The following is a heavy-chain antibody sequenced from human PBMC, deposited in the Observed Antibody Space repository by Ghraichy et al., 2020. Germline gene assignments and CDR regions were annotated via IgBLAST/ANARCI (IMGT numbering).Heavy chain of an antibody. V-gene: IGHV3-9*01. CDR3: AKGLGCSGGSCYSYYGMDV. D-gene: IGHD2-15*01. CDR1: GFTFDNYA. Sequence: GGSLRLSCAASGFTFDNYAMHWVRQAPGKGLEWVSGINWNSGSIGYADSVKGRFTISRDNAKNSLYLRMNSLRAEDTALYYCAKGLGCSGGSCYSYYGMDVWGQGTMVTVSS. J-gene: IGHJ6*02. CDR2: INWNSGSI.